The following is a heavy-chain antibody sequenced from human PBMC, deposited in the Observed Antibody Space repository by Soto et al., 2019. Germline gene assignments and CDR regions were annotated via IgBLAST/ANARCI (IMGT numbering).Heavy chain of an antibody. CDR3: ARSTGYGDSYFDY. V-gene: IGHV4-59*01. Sequence: QVQLQESGPGLVKPSETLSLTCTVSGGSIRTYYWNWIRQPPGKGLEWIGYMYYGGSTNYNPSLKSRVTVSGDTSKNACSLKLTSVTAADTAVYYCARSTGYGDSYFDYWGRGTLVTVSA. CDR2: MYYGGST. D-gene: IGHD4-17*01. J-gene: IGHJ4*02. CDR1: GGSIRTYY.